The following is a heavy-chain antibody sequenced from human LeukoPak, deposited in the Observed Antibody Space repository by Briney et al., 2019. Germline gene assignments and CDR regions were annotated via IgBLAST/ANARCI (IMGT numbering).Heavy chain of an antibody. CDR2: ISYDGSNK. V-gene: IGHV3-30*18. J-gene: IGHJ4*02. D-gene: IGHD2-2*01. Sequence: GGSLRLSCAASGFTFSSYGMHWVRQAPGKGLEWVAVISYDGSNKYYADSVKGRFTISRDNSKNTLYLQMNSLRAEDTAVYYCAKDQTVVVVPAAILDYWGQGTLVTVSS. CDR3: AKDQTVVVVPAAILDY. CDR1: GFTFSSYG.